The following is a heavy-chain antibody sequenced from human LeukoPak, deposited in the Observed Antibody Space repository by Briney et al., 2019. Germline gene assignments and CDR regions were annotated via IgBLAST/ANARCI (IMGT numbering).Heavy chain of an antibody. CDR3: AKEGGPDNWYFDL. J-gene: IGHJ2*01. Sequence: PGGSLRLSCAASGFAFNTYGMQWVRQAPGKGLEWVAVDSFNGRVQHYADSVRGRFTISRDNSKNTLYLQMNSLRAEDTAVYYCAKEGGPDNWYFDLWGRGTLATVSS. V-gene: IGHV3-30*18. CDR2: DSFNGRVQ. D-gene: IGHD2-15*01. CDR1: GFAFNTYG.